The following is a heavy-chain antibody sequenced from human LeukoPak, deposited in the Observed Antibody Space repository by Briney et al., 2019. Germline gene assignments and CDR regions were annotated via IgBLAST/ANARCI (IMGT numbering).Heavy chain of an antibody. CDR1: GGSISSSSYY. J-gene: IGHJ2*01. Sequence: PSETLSLTCTVSGGSISSSSYYRGWIRQPPGKGLEWIGYIYYSGSTNYNPSLKSRVTISVDTSKNQFSLKLSSVTAADTAVYYCARRGYYYDSSGYYYWYFDLWGRGTLVTVSS. D-gene: IGHD3-22*01. V-gene: IGHV4-61*05. CDR2: IYYSGST. CDR3: ARRGYYYDSSGYYYWYFDL.